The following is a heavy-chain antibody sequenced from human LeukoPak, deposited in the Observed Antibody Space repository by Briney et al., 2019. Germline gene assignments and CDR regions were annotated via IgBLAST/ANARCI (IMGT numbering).Heavy chain of an antibody. Sequence: ASVKVSCKASGYTFASYDISWVRQAPGQGLEWMGWISAYNGNTNYAQKLQGRVTMTTDTSTSTAYMELRSLRSDDTAVYYCARRGSGRNYYYMDVWGKGTTVTVSS. D-gene: IGHD3-3*01. J-gene: IGHJ6*03. CDR2: ISAYNGNT. V-gene: IGHV1-18*01. CDR3: ARRGSGRNYYYMDV. CDR1: GYTFASYD.